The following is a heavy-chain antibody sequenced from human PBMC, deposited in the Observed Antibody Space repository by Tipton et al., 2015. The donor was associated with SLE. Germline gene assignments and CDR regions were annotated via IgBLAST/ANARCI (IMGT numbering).Heavy chain of an antibody. D-gene: IGHD6-19*01. Sequence: SLRLSCAASGFTFSDYAMTWVRQAPGKGLEWVSAISAGGDSTFYADSMKGRFTISRDNSKNVVYLQMNSLRAEDTAVYYCAKETVAGWRGFDYWGQGTLVTVSS. CDR1: GFTFSDYA. CDR3: AKETVAGWRGFDY. CDR2: ISAGGDST. J-gene: IGHJ4*02. V-gene: IGHV3-23*01.